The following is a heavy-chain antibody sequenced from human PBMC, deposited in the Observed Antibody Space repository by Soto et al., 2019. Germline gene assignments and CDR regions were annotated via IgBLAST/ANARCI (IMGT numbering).Heavy chain of an antibody. CDR2: IIPIFGTA. CDR1: GGTFSSYA. CDR3: ARVFGYSSWYYYFDY. J-gene: IGHJ4*02. V-gene: IGHV1-69*13. Sequence: SVKVSCKASGGTFSSYAISWVRQAPGQGLEWMGGIIPIFGTANYAQKFQGRVTITADESTSTAYMELSSLRSEDTAVYYCARVFGYSSWYYYFDYWGQGTLVTVSS. D-gene: IGHD6-13*01.